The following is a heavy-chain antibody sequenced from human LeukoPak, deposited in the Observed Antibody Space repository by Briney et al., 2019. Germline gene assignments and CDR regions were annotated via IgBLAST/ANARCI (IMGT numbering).Heavy chain of an antibody. J-gene: IGHJ4*02. Sequence: GGSLRLSCAASGFTFGDHYMDWVRQAPGKGLEWVGRIRNKASSYTTEYAASVRGRFIISRDDSENSLYLQMNSLKTGDTAVYYCARGRSSSDYWGQGALVTVSS. CDR2: IRNKASSYTT. D-gene: IGHD3-16*02. V-gene: IGHV3-72*01. CDR3: ARGRSSSDY. CDR1: GFTFGDHY.